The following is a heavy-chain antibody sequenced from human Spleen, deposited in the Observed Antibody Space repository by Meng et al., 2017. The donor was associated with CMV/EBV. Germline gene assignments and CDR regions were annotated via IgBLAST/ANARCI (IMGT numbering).Heavy chain of an antibody. D-gene: IGHD3-16*01. CDR1: GYTFTGYY. CDR3: TRDHHWGADY. V-gene: IGHV1-2*02. J-gene: IGHJ4*02. Sequence: KVSCKASGYTFTGYYIHWVRQAPGQGLEWMGWIKPNTGNTNYAQNFQGRVTMTSDSSIATAYMELSRLTSDDTAVYYCTRDHHWGADYWGQGTLVTVSS. CDR2: IKPNTGNT.